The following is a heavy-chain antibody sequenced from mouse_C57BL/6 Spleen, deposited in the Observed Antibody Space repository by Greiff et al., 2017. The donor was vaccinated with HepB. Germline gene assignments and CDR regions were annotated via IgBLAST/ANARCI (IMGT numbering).Heavy chain of an antibody. CDR2: INYDGSST. J-gene: IGHJ4*01. CDR3: AREGRDYAMDY. D-gene: IGHD3-3*01. V-gene: IGHV5-16*01. Sequence: EVQLVESEGGLVQPGSSMKLSCTASGFTFSDYYMAWVRQVPEKGLEWVANINYDGSSTYYLDSLKSRFIISRDNAKNILYLQMSSLKSEDTATYYCAREGRDYAMDYWGQGTSVTVSS. CDR1: GFTFSDYY.